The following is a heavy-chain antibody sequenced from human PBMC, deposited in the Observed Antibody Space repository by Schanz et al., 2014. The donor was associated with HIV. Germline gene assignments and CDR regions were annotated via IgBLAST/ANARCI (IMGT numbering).Heavy chain of an antibody. CDR3: AKDRNYYDSKYIGKGNYYYYYGMDV. CDR1: GFTYRNYG. CDR2: IWVDGTRK. Sequence: QEQLVESGGGVVQPGRSLRLSCAASGFTYRNYGMHWVRQAPGKGLEWVAVIWVDGTRKFYADSVKGRFTISRDNSKNTLNLRWNSLRAEDTAVYYCAKDRNYYDSKYIGKGNYYYYYGMDVWGQGTTVTVSS. D-gene: IGHD3-22*01. V-gene: IGHV3-33*06. J-gene: IGHJ6*02.